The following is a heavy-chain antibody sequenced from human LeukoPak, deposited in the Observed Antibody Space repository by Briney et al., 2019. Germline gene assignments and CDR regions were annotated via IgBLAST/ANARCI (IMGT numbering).Heavy chain of an antibody. CDR3: AKEYCSNSVCHSLDY. V-gene: IGHV3-30-3*01. Sequence: GGSLRLSCAASGFTFSSYAMHWVRQAPGKGLEWVAVISYDGSNKYYADFVKGRFTISRDNSKNTLYLQMNSLRAEDTAVYYCAKEYCSNSVCHSLDYWGQGTLSPSPQ. CDR1: GFTFSSYA. CDR2: ISYDGSNK. D-gene: IGHD2-8*01. J-gene: IGHJ4*02.